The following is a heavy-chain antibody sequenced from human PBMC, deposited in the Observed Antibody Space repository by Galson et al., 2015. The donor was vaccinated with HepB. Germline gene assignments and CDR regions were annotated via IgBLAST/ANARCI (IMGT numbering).Heavy chain of an antibody. CDR1: GFTFNNYW. V-gene: IGHV3-30*18. CDR2: ISYDGSNK. CDR3: AKDMGPTVVTAGPFDY. Sequence: SLRLSCAASGFTFNNYWVTWVRQFPGKGLEWVAVISYDGSNKYYADSVKGRFTISRDNSKNTLYLQMNSLRAEDTAVYYCAKDMGPTVVTAGPFDYWGQGTLVTVSS. J-gene: IGHJ4*02. D-gene: IGHD4-23*01.